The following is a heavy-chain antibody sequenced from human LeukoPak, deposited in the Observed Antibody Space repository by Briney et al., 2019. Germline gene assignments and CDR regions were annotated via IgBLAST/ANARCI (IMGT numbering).Heavy chain of an antibody. J-gene: IGHJ4*02. D-gene: IGHD2-15*01. CDR1: GFTFSSYG. CDR2: ISYDGSNK. CDR3: AKGAPDIVVVVAATQGLYYFDY. V-gene: IGHV3-30*18. Sequence: GGSLRLSCAASGFTFSSYGMHWVRQAPGKGLEWVAVISYDGSNKYYADSVKGRFTISRDNSKNTLYLQMNSLRAEDTAVYYCAKGAPDIVVVVAATQGLYYFDYWGQGTLVTVSS.